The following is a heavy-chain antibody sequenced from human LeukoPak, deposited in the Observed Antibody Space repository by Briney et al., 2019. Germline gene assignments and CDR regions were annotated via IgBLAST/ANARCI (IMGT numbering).Heavy chain of an antibody. V-gene: IGHV3-23*01. D-gene: IGHD4-17*01. Sequence: PGGSLRLSCAASGITFSTYAMTRVRQAPGKPLERVSSIRGSGGRTDYADSVKGRFTISRDNSRDTLFLQMNSLRAEDTALYYCTRDPNGDYVGAFDMWGPGTMVTVSS. J-gene: IGHJ3*02. CDR2: IRGSGGRT. CDR3: TRDPNGDYVGAFDM. CDR1: GITFSTYA.